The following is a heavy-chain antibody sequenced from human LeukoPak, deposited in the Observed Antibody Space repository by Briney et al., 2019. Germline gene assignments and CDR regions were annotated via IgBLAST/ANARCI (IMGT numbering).Heavy chain of an antibody. CDR1: GFTFSSYW. CDR3: ASDSSSWYDPAFDY. J-gene: IGHJ4*02. Sequence: PGGSLRLSCAASGFTFSSYWMSWVRQAPGKGLEWVAKIKQGGSEKYYVDSVKGRFAISRDNAKNSLYLQMNSLRAEDTAVYYCASDSSSWYDPAFDYWGQGTLVTVSS. D-gene: IGHD6-13*01. V-gene: IGHV3-7*01. CDR2: IKQGGSEK.